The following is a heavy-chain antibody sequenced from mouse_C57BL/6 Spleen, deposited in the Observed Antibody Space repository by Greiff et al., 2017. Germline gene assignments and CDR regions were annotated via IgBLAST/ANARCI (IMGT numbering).Heavy chain of an antibody. CDR1: GFTFSDYY. CDR2: INYDGSST. D-gene: IGHD1-1*01. V-gene: IGHV5-16*01. CDR3: ARRYYDGWYFDV. J-gene: IGHJ1*03. Sequence: EVKLVESEGGLVQPGSSMKLSCTASGFTFSDYYMAWVRQVPEKGLEWVANINYDGSSTYYLDSLKSRFIISRDNAKNSLYLQMSSLKSEDTATYYCARRYYDGWYFDVWGTGTTVTVSS.